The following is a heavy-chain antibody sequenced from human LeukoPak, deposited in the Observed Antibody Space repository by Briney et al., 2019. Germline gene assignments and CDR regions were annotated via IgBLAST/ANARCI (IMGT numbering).Heavy chain of an antibody. CDR3: ARAYSSSWANSYYFDY. CDR2: IYYSGST. J-gene: IGHJ4*02. D-gene: IGHD6-13*01. V-gene: IGHV4-31*03. Sequence: SQTLSLTCTVSGGSISSGGYYWSWIRQHPGKGLEWIGYIYYSGSTYYNPSLKSRVTISVDTPKNQFSLKLSSVTAADTAVYYCARAYSSSWANSYYFDYWGQGTLVTVSS. CDR1: GGSISSGGYY.